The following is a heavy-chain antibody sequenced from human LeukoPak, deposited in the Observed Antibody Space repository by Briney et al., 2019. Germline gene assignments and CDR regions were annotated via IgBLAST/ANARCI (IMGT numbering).Heavy chain of an antibody. CDR2: ISGSGGST. J-gene: IGHJ4*02. CDR1: GFTFSSYA. D-gene: IGHD3-3*01. V-gene: IGHV3-23*01. CDR3: AKHYDFWSGYLDFDY. Sequence: GGSLRLSCAASGFTFSSYAMSWVRQAPGKGLEWVSAISGSGGSTYYADSVKGRFTISRDNSKNTLYLQMNSLRAEDTAAYYCAKHYDFWSGYLDFDYWGQGTLVTVS.